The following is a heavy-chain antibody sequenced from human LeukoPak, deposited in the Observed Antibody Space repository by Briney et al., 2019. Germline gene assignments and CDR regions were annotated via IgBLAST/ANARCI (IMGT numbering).Heavy chain of an antibody. Sequence: GGSLRLSCAASGFTVGSNYMSWVRQAPGKGLEWVSLIHGGGGTYHADSVKGRFTISRDTAKNTLSLQMSSLRAEDTAVYYCAVEVTATDNGFDVWGRGTLVTVSS. J-gene: IGHJ3*01. V-gene: IGHV3-53*01. CDR2: IHGGGGT. CDR1: GFTVGSNY. D-gene: IGHD2-21*02. CDR3: AVEVTATDNGFDV.